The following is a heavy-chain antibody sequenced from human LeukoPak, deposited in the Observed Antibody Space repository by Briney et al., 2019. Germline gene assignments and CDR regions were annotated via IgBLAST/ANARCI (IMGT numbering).Heavy chain of an antibody. Sequence: GRSLRLSCAASGFTFSAYGMHWVRQAPDKGLEWVAVISYDGSNKYYADSVKGRFTISRDNSKNTLYLQMSSLRAEDTAVYYCARDRDYGGNSALDYWGQGTLVTVSS. D-gene: IGHD4-23*01. J-gene: IGHJ4*02. CDR2: ISYDGSNK. V-gene: IGHV3-30*06. CDR1: GFTFSAYG. CDR3: ARDRDYGGNSALDY.